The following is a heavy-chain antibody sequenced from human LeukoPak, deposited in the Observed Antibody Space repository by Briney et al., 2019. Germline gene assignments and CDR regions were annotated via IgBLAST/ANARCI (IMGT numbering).Heavy chain of an antibody. CDR3: AKDGRFSSSWPALD. CDR2: INPNGGGT. Sequence: APVKVSCKASGYTFTGYYMHWVRQAPGQGLEWMGWINPNGGGTNYAQKFQGRVTMTRDTSISTAYMELSRLTSDDTAVYYCAKDGRFSSSWPALDWGQGALVTVSS. D-gene: IGHD6-13*01. V-gene: IGHV1-2*02. CDR1: GYTFTGYY. J-gene: IGHJ4*02.